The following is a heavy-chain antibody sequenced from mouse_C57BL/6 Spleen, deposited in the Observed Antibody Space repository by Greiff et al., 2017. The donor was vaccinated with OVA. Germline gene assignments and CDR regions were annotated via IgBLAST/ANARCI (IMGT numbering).Heavy chain of an antibody. J-gene: IGHJ2*01. CDR1: GYTFTDYN. Sequence: VHVKQSGPELVKPGASVKMSCKASGYTFTDYNMHWVKQSHGKSLEWIGYINPNNGGTSYNQKFKGKATLTVNKSSSTAYMELRSLTSEDSAVYYCAREGGFDYWGQGTTLTVSS. CDR2: INPNNGGT. V-gene: IGHV1-22*01. CDR3: AREGGFDY.